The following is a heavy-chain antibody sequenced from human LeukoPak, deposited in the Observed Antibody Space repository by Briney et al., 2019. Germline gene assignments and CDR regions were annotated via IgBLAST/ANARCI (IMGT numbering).Heavy chain of an antibody. J-gene: IGHJ3*02. CDR2: IYYSGRT. D-gene: IGHD4-17*01. CDR1: GGSISSYY. CDR3: ARRSGVTTRSRAFDI. V-gene: IGHV4-59*08. Sequence: TSETLSLTCTVSGGSISSYYWSWIRQPPGKGLEWIGYIYYSGRTNYNPSLKSRVTISVDTSKNQFSLKLSSVTAADTAVYYCARRSGVTTRSRAFDIWGQGTMVTVSS.